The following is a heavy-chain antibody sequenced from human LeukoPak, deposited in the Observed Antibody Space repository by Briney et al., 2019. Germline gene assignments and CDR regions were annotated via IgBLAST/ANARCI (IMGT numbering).Heavy chain of an antibody. J-gene: IGHJ4*02. D-gene: IGHD3-22*01. CDR2: IIPIFGTA. Sequence: ASVKVSCKASGGTFSSYAISWVRQAPGQGLEGMGGIIPIFGTANHAQKFQGRDTITADDSTSTADMELRSLRSEDTAVYYCARVDSSGYLRDGYYFDYWGQGTLVTVSS. V-gene: IGHV1-69*13. CDR1: GGTFSSYA. CDR3: ARVDSSGYLRDGYYFDY.